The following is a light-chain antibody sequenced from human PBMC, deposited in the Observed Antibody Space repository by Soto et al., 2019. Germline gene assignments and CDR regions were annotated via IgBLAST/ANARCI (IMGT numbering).Light chain of an antibody. Sequence: DIQMTQSPSSLSASVGDRVTITCRASQDISNYLAWYQQQPGKVPKLLIYAASTLQSGVPSRFSGSGSGTDFTLTISSLQPEDVATYYCQMYNSPPKYTFGPGTKVDIK. J-gene: IGKJ3*01. CDR2: AAS. V-gene: IGKV1-27*01. CDR3: QMYNSPPKYT. CDR1: QDISNY.